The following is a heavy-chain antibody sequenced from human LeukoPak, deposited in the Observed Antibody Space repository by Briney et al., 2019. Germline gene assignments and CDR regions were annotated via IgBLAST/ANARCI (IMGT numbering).Heavy chain of an antibody. Sequence: GASVKVSCKASGYNFTSYGVNWVRQAPGQGLEWMGWISAYNGNTNYAQNLQGRVFMTTDTSTSTAYMELSSLRSEDTAVYYCARDGHIVATRYYYYYMDVWGKGTTVTVSS. CDR1: GYNFTSYG. CDR3: ARDGHIVATRYYYYYMDV. CDR2: ISAYNGNT. V-gene: IGHV1-18*01. J-gene: IGHJ6*03. D-gene: IGHD5-12*01.